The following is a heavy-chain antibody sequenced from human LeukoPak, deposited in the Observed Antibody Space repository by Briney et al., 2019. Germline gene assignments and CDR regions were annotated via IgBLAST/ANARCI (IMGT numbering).Heavy chain of an antibody. V-gene: IGHV3-74*01. D-gene: IGHD3-3*01. Sequence: PGGSLRLSCAASGFTFSSYAMSWVRQAPGKGLVWVSQINGDGSGTDYADSVKGRFTISRDNAKNTLFLQMNSLTAEDTAVYYCARGRVPGDCWGQGTLVTVSS. CDR3: ARGRVPGDC. J-gene: IGHJ4*02. CDR2: INGDGSGT. CDR1: GFTFSSYA.